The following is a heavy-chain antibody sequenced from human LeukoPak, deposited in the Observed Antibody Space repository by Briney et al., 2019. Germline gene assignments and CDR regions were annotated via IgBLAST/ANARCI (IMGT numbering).Heavy chain of an antibody. CDR2: ISYDGSNK. Sequence: GGSLRLSCAASGFTFSSYAMHWVRQAPGKGLECVAVISYDGSNKYYADSVKGRFTISRDNSKNTLYLQMNSLRAEDTAVYYYAKDLKELRTPYYFDYWGQGTLVTVSS. CDR3: AKDLKELRTPYYFDY. CDR1: GFTFSSYA. D-gene: IGHD1-26*01. V-gene: IGHV3-30*04. J-gene: IGHJ4*02.